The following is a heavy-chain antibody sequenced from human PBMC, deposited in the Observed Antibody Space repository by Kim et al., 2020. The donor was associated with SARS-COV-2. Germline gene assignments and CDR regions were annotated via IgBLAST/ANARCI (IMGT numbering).Heavy chain of an antibody. CDR1: GFTFSSYW. D-gene: IGHD3-10*01. Sequence: GGSLRLSCAASGFTFSSYWMSWLRQAPGKGLEWVANIKQDGSEKYYVDSVKGRFTISRDNAKNSLYLQMNSLRAEDTAVYYCAREVTMVRGVISYYYYGMDVWGQGTTVTVSS. V-gene: IGHV3-7*03. CDR2: IKQDGSEK. CDR3: AREVTMVRGVISYYYYGMDV. J-gene: IGHJ6*02.